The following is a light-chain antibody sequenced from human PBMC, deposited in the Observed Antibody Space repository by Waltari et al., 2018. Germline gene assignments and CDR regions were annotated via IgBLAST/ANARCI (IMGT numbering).Light chain of an antibody. Sequence: QSVLTQPPSVSAAPGQRVTISCSGGSSNIGNNYVSWYRQFPGTAPKLLIYEDSVRPSVIPCRFSGSKSGTSATLDITGLQAGDEADYYCGTWDSSLSGAVFGGGTHLTVL. CDR3: GTWDSSLSGAV. J-gene: IGLJ7*01. V-gene: IGLV1-51*02. CDR2: EDS. CDR1: SSNIGNNY.